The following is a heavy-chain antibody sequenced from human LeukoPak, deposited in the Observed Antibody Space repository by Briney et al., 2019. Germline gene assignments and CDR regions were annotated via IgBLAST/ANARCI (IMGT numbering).Heavy chain of an antibody. D-gene: IGHD6-19*01. CDR3: ARPKSGIAVPTTVFDI. Sequence: PGESLKISCKSSGYIFRTYWIGWVRQMPGKGLEWMGIIYPADSDTRYSPSFQGQVTISVDKSINTVYLQWSSLEASDTAMYYCARPKSGIAVPTTVFDIWGQGTMVTVSS. CDR1: GYIFRTYW. J-gene: IGHJ3*02. V-gene: IGHV5-51*01. CDR2: IYPADSDT.